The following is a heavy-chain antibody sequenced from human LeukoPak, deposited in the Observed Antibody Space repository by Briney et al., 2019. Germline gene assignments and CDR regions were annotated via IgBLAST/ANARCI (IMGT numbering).Heavy chain of an antibody. V-gene: IGHV1-46*01. J-gene: IGHJ4*02. CDR3: ARVGTTGATADN. D-gene: IGHD4-11*01. CDR2: INPRGGST. CDR1: GYTFTDYY. Sequence: ASVKVSCKASGYTFTDYYMHWVRQAPGQGLEWMGIINPRGGSTDYAQKFQGRVTMTSDTSTSTVYMELKSLTSEDTAVYFCARVGTTGATADNWGQGTLVTVSS.